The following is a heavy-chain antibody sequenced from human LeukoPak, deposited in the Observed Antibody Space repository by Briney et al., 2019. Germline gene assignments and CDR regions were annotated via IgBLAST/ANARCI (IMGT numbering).Heavy chain of an antibody. CDR1: GFTFSDCA. V-gene: IGHV3-30*03. CDR2: ISYDGSYK. J-gene: IGHJ3*02. CDR3: AASGYRSPSSAFDI. Sequence: GGPLRLSCAASGFTFSDCAMHWVRQAPGKGLEWVAVISYDGSYKYYADSVKGRFTISRDNSKNTLSLQMNSLRVEDTALYYCAASGYRSPSSAFDIWGQGTMVTVTS. D-gene: IGHD6-25*01.